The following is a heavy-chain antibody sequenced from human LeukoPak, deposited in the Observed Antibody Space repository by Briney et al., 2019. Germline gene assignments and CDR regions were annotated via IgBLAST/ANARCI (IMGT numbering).Heavy chain of an antibody. CDR2: ISSSSSYI. CDR1: GFTFSSYS. Sequence: GSLRLSCAASGFTFSSYSMNWVRQAPGKGLEWVSSISSSSSYIYYADSVKGRFTISRDNAKNSLYLQMNSLRAEDTAVYYCARDTPAAGFFDYWGQGTLVTVSS. D-gene: IGHD6-13*01. CDR3: ARDTPAAGFFDY. V-gene: IGHV3-21*01. J-gene: IGHJ4*02.